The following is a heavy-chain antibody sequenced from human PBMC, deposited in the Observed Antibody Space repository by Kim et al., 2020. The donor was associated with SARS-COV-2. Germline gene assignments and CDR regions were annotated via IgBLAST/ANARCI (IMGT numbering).Heavy chain of an antibody. V-gene: IGHV3-9*01. CDR1: GFTFDDYA. CDR2: ISWNSGSI. Sequence: GGSLRLSCAASGFTFDDYAMHWVRQAPGKGLEWVSGISWNSGSIGYADSVKGRFTISRDNAKNSLYLQMNSLRAEDTALYYCAKGRPAGIVVVPAAMGGDYWGQGTLVTVSS. CDR3: AKGRPAGIVVVPAAMGGDY. J-gene: IGHJ4*02. D-gene: IGHD2-2*01.